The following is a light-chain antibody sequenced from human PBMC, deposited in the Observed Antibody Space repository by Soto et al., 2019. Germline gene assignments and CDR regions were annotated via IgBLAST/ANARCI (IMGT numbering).Light chain of an antibody. CDR3: SSYTGSSTPVV. CDR2: DVS. V-gene: IGLV2-14*03. CDR1: SSDVGGYNY. Sequence: QSALTQPASVSGSPGQSITISCTGTSSDVGGYNYVSWYQHHPGKAPKLIIYDVSNRPSGVSNRFSGSKSGNTASLTISGLQAEDEAEDYCSSYTGSSTPVVFGGGTKLTVL. J-gene: IGLJ2*01.